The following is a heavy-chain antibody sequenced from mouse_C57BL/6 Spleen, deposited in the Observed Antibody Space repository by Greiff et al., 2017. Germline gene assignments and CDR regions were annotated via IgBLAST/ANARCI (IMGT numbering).Heavy chain of an antibody. Sequence: EVKVVESGGGLVKPGGSLKLSCAASGFTFSDYGMHWVRQAPEKGLEWVAYISSGSSTIYYADTVKGRFTISRDNAKNTLFLQMTSLRSEDTAMYYCARPGLPAWFAYWGQGTLVTVSA. D-gene: IGHD2-4*01. V-gene: IGHV5-17*01. CDR2: ISSGSSTI. J-gene: IGHJ3*01. CDR3: ARPGLPAWFAY. CDR1: GFTFSDYG.